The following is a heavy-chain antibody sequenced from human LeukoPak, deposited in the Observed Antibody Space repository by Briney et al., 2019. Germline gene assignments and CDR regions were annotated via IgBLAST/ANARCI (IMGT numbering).Heavy chain of an antibody. J-gene: IGHJ5*02. CDR2: IIPIFGTA. V-gene: IGHV1-69*13. CDR1: GGTFSSYA. Sequence: SVKVSCKASGGTFSSYAISWVRQAPGQGLEWIGGIIPIFGTANYAQKFQGRVTITADESTSTAYMELSSLRSEDTAVYYCARAVPAAMRGNWFDPWGQGTLVTVSS. D-gene: IGHD2-2*01. CDR3: ARAVPAAMRGNWFDP.